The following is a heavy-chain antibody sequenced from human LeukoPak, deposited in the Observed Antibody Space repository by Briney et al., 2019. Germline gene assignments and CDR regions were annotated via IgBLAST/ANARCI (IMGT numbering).Heavy chain of an antibody. CDR1: GFTFSSYW. Sequence: QPGGSLRLSCAASGFTFSSYWMSWVRQAPGKGLEWVANIKQDGSEKYYVDSVKGRFTISRDNAKNSLYLQMNSLRAEDTAVYYCARAETGAQYSSSWYAVFYYYYYMDVWGKGTTVTISS. V-gene: IGHV3-7*01. CDR2: IKQDGSEK. J-gene: IGHJ6*03. CDR3: ARAETGAQYSSSWYAVFYYYYYMDV. D-gene: IGHD6-13*01.